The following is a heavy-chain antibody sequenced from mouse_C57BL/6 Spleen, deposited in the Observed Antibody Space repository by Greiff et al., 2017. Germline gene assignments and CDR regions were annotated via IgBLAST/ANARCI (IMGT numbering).Heavy chain of an antibody. Sequence: QVQLQQSGAELVMPGASVKLSCKASGYTFTSYWMHWVKQRPGQGLEWIGEIDPSDSYTNYNQKFKGKSTLTVDKSSSTAYMQLSSLTSEDSAVYYCARGGGSSYVDDWGQGTTLTVSS. V-gene: IGHV1-69*01. CDR1: GYTFTSYW. CDR2: IDPSDSYT. CDR3: ARGGGSSYVDD. D-gene: IGHD1-1*01. J-gene: IGHJ2*01.